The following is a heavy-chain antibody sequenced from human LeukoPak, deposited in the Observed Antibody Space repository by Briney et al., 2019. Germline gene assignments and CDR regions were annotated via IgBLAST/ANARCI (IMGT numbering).Heavy chain of an antibody. D-gene: IGHD6-13*01. V-gene: IGHV3-21*01. Sequence: GGSLRLSRAASRFTFSSYSMNWVRQAPGKGLEWVSSISSSSRYIYYADSVKCRVTISRDNAKNSLYLKMNRLRDAAMDVYSSASLEAAGHRVYWGNRTLVT. J-gene: IGHJ4*01. CDR2: ISSSSRYI. CDR3: ASLEAAGHRVY. CDR1: RFTFSSYS.